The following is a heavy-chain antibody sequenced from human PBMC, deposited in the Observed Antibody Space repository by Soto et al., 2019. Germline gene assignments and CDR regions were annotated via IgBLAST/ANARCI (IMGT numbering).Heavy chain of an antibody. J-gene: IGHJ4*02. Sequence: QVQLQESGPGLVKPSQTLSLTCSVSGASTISHYHWTWILQPPGKGLEWMGYIFNSGTTFYNPTLTSRLSISMDKSGNHVALELRSVAAADTAVYYCALALGATTGLDYWGQGTLVTVSS. CDR2: IFNSGTT. CDR3: ALALGATTGLDY. V-gene: IGHV4-31*02. CDR1: GASTISHYH. D-gene: IGHD1-26*01.